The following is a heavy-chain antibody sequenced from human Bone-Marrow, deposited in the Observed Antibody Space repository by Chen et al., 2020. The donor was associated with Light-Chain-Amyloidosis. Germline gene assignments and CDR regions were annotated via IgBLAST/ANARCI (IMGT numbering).Heavy chain of an antibody. CDR2: ISSSSSYI. CDR1: GFPFSSYS. V-gene: IGHV3-21*01. Sequence: EVQLVESGGGLVKPGGSLRLSCAASGFPFSSYSMNWVRQAPGKGLEWVSSISSSSSYIYYADSVKGRFTISRDNAKNSLYLQMNSLRAEDTAVYYCAREKYSSSGFDYWGQGTLVTVSS. J-gene: IGHJ4*02. D-gene: IGHD6-6*01. CDR3: AREKYSSSGFDY.